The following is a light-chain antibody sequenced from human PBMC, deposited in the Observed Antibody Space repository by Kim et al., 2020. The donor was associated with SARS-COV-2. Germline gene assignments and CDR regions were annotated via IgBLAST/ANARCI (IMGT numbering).Light chain of an antibody. CDR3: QNYIGAPYT. CDR1: QGIGDY. CDR2: GAS. V-gene: IGKV1-27*01. J-gene: IGKJ2*01. Sequence: GDRVTITCRASQGIGDYLAWFQQKPGKVPKLLIYGASTLQSGVPSRFSGSGSGTDFILTISSLQPEDFATYYCQNYIGAPYTFGQGTKL.